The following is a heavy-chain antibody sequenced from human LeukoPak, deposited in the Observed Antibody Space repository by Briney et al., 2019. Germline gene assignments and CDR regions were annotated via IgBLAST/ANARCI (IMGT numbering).Heavy chain of an antibody. CDR1: GGPLCSYY. D-gene: IGHD3-22*01. J-gene: IGHJ6*03. CDR3: ARLKYYYITGYSAGHYMDV. Sequence: SETLSLTCTVSGGPLCSYYWSWIRQTAGSGLEWVGRVYRGVSTNYYPSRRRRLSMLVGASKNQIALKLSAVTAGNTAVYYCARLKYYYITGYSAGHYMDVWGKGITVTVSS. V-gene: IGHV4-4*07. CDR2: VYRGVST.